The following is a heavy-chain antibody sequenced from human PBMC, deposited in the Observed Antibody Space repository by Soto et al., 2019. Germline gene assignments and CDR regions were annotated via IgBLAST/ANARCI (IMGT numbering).Heavy chain of an antibody. CDR3: ASSPPPTVTMYSRYFDL. V-gene: IGHV1-69*06. CDR2: IIPIFGTA. Sequence: SAQVSCKTAGGTFSSYAINWGRQAPGQGLEWMGGIIPIFGTANYAQKFQGRITITADKSTTTAYMELRSLRSDDAAVYYCASSPPPTVTMYSRYFDLWGRGTLVTVS. D-gene: IGHD4-17*01. CDR1: GGTFSSYA. J-gene: IGHJ2*01.